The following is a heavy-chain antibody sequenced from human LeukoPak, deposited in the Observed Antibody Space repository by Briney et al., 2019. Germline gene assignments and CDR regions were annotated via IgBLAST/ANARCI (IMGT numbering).Heavy chain of an antibody. CDR1: GYTFTDFY. J-gene: IGHJ4*02. CDR3: AMEARYYFDY. Sequence: ASVKVSCKGSGYTFTDFYIHWVRQAPGQGLEWMGWINPKSGGTHYARKFQGRVTMTRDTSISTGYMELSRLTSDDTAVYYCAMEARYYFDYWGQGTQVIVSS. D-gene: IGHD3-10*01. V-gene: IGHV1-2*02. CDR2: INPKSGGT.